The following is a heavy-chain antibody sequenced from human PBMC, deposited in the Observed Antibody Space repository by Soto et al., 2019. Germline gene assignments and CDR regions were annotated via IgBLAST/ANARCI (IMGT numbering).Heavy chain of an antibody. CDR3: ASAYLGRLPRRADYYYAMDV. CDR1: GFSFRDYD. CDR2: LGAARDP. J-gene: IGHJ6*02. Sequence: EVQLVESGGGSVQPGESLRLSCAASGFSFRDYDMHWVRQRKGKGLEWVSALGAARDPYYVGSVKGRFSVSRDNAQNSLFLPMNNLRVDDTAVYFCASAYLGRLPRRADYYYAMDVWGRGTTVTVSS. D-gene: IGHD1-26*01. V-gene: IGHV3-13*05.